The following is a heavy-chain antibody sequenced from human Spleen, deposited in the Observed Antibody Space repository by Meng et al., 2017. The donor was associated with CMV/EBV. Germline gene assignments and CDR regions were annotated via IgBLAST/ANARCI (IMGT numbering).Heavy chain of an antibody. CDR1: GFSLTTSGVG. J-gene: IGHJ4*02. CDR2: IYWDDDK. V-gene: IGHV2-5*02. Sequence: TFSGFSLTTSGVGVGWIRQPPGKALDWLTLIYWDDDKRYSPSLKSRLTITKDISKKQVVLTMTNMDPVDTATYHCAHQTGYYSFFDYWGQGALVTVSS. CDR3: AHQTGYYSFFDY. D-gene: IGHD3-22*01.